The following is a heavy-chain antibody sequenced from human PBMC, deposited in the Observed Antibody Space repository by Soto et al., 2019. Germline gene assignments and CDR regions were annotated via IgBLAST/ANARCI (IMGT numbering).Heavy chain of an antibody. CDR2: IYYSGST. Sequence: PSETLSLTCTVSGGSISSSSYYWGWIRQPPGKGLEWIGSIYYSGSTYYNPSLKSRVTISVDTSKNQFSLKLSSVTAADTAVYYCARQFRVRAAAVSNWFDPWGQGTLVTVSS. CDR1: GGSISSSSYY. D-gene: IGHD6-13*01. V-gene: IGHV4-39*01. CDR3: ARQFRVRAAAVSNWFDP. J-gene: IGHJ5*02.